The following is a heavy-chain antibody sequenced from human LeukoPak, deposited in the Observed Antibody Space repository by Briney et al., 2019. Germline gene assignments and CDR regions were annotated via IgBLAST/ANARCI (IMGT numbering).Heavy chain of an antibody. J-gene: IGHJ6*02. CDR1: GFTFSSYA. D-gene: IGHD1-7*01. CDR2: TVSEIDGGTT. CDR3: TTDEDWNYARKDV. Sequence: GGSLRLSCAASGFTFSSYAMSWVRQVPGKGLGWVGQTVSEIDGGTTDYAAPVKGRFTISRDDSKSTLYLQMNSLKIEDTAVYYCTTDEDWNYARKDVWGQGATVIVSS. V-gene: IGHV3-15*04.